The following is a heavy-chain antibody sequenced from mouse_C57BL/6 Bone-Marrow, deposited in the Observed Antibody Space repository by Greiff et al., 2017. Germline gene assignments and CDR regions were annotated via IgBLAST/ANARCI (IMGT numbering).Heavy chain of an antibody. CDR1: GYAFSSSW. CDR2: IYPGDGDT. Sequence: QVQLQQSGPELVKPGASVKISCKASGYAFSSSWMNWVKQRPGKGLEWIGRIYPGDGDTNSNGKFKGKATLTADKSSSTAYMQLSSLTSEDSAVYFCARRSLLRYFDYWGQGTTLTVSS. V-gene: IGHV1-82*01. D-gene: IGHD1-1*01. CDR3: ARRSLLRYFDY. J-gene: IGHJ2*01.